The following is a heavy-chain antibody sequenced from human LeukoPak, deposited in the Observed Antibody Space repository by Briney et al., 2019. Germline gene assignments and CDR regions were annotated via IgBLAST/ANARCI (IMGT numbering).Heavy chain of an antibody. J-gene: IGHJ4*02. D-gene: IGHD5-12*01. CDR1: GFTFSSYS. Sequence: GGSLRLSCAASGFTFSSYSMNWVRQAPGKGLEWVSSISSSSSYIYYADSVKGRFTISRDNAKNSLYLQMNSLRAEDTAVYYCAYNGYDYYYFDYWGQGTLVTVSS. CDR2: ISSSSSYI. CDR3: AYNGYDYYYFDY. V-gene: IGHV3-21*01.